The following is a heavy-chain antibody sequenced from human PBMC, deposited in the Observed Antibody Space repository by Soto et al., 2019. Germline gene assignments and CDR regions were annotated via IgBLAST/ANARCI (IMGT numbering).Heavy chain of an antibody. V-gene: IGHV3-64*01. CDR3: ARGLGYSYGPEY. CDR1: GFTFSRYA. J-gene: IGHJ4*02. CDR2: ISSNGGST. Sequence: EVQLVESGGGLVQPGGSLRLSCAASGFTFSRYAMYWVRQAPGKGLEYVSVISSNGGSTHYANSVKGRFTISRDNSKNTLYLQMGSLRAEDMAVYYCARGLGYSYGPEYWSQGTLVTVSS. D-gene: IGHD5-18*01.